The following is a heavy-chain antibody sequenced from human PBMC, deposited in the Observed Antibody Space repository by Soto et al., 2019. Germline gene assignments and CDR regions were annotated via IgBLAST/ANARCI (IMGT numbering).Heavy chain of an antibody. V-gene: IGHV3-30*18. CDR1: GFTFSSYG. D-gene: IGHD3-3*01. CDR2: ISYDGSNK. CDR3: AKDRPFFGVVPRGSIDY. Sequence: VQLVESGGGVVQPGRSLRLSCAASGFTFSSYGMHWVRQAPGKGLEWVAVISYDGSNKYYADSVKGRFTISRDNSKNTLYLQMNSLRAEDTAVYYCAKDRPFFGVVPRGSIDYWGQGTLVTVSS. J-gene: IGHJ4*02.